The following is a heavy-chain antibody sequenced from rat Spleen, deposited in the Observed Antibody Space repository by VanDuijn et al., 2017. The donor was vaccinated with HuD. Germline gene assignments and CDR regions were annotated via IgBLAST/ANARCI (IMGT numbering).Heavy chain of an antibody. CDR3: VRQDTSGYSNWFTY. V-gene: IGHV5-25*01. D-gene: IGHD4-3*01. Sequence: EVQLVESGGGLVQPGRSLKLSCAAPGFTFSDYYMAWVRQAPTKGLEWVASISPSGVTYYRDSVKGRFTVSRENAKSTLYFLIDSLRSEDTATYYCVRQDTSGYSNWFTYWGQGTLVTVSS. J-gene: IGHJ3*01. CDR2: ISPSGVT. CDR1: GFTFSDYY.